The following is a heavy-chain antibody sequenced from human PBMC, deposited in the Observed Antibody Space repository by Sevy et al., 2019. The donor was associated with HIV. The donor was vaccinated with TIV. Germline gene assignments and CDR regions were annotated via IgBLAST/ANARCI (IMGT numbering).Heavy chain of an antibody. CDR3: ANDITRGCDGVNCYSYDYYFYGLDV. V-gene: IGHV3-9*01. J-gene: IGHJ6*02. CDR2: ISWNSRNI. D-gene: IGHD2-21*01. CDR1: GFPFNDHA. Sequence: GGSLRLSCAASGFPFNDHAMHWVRQVPGKGLEWVSGISWNSRNIGYADSVKGRFTISRNNARHFVYLEMNSLRPEDTAFYYCANDITRGCDGVNCYSYDYYFYGLDVWGQGTTVTVSS.